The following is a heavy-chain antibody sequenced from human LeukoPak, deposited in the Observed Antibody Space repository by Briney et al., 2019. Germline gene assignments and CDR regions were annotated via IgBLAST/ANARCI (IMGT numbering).Heavy chain of an antibody. Sequence: SETLSLTCTVSGGSISSSSYYWGWIREPPGKGLEWIGSIYYSGSTYYNPSLKSRVTISVDTSKNQFSLKLSSVTAADTAVYSCARVGSTVYYYVPFDYWGQGTLVTVSS. V-gene: IGHV4-39*07. CDR2: IYYSGST. CDR3: ARVGSTVYYYVPFDY. J-gene: IGHJ4*02. CDR1: GGSISSSSYY. D-gene: IGHD3-22*01.